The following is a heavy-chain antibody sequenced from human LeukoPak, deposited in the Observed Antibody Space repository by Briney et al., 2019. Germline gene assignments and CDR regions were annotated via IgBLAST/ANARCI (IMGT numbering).Heavy chain of an antibody. CDR3: AKDQYYDPGAFDI. CDR2: IKTDGSEK. D-gene: IGHD3-22*01. J-gene: IGHJ3*02. CDR1: GFTFSNYW. Sequence: GGSLRLSCEGSGFTFSNYWMGWVRQAPGKGLQWVANIKTDGSEKYYVDSVKGRFTISRDNAKNSLYLQMNSLRAEDTAVYYCAKDQYYDPGAFDIWGQGTMVTVSS. V-gene: IGHV3-7*01.